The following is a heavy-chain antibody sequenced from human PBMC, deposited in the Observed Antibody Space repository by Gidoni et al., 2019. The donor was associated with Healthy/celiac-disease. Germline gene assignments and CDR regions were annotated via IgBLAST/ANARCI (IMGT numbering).Heavy chain of an antibody. CDR1: GFTFSSYA. V-gene: IGHV3-30-3*01. CDR2: ISYDGSNK. J-gene: IGHJ4*02. Sequence: SLRLSCAASGFTFSSYAMHWVRQAPGKGLEWVAVISYDGSNKYYADSVKGRFTISRDNSKNTLYLQMNSLRAEDTAVYYCARDSYIVVVVAATPYFDYWGQGTLVTVSS. D-gene: IGHD2-15*01. CDR3: ARDSYIVVVVAATPYFDY.